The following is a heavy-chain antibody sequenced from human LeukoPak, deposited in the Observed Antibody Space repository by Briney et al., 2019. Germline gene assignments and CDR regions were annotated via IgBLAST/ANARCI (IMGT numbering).Heavy chain of an antibody. D-gene: IGHD3-10*01. CDR2: ISYSGST. CDR1: GGSISSYF. J-gene: IGHJ6*03. CDR3: ARAAGDSPPYYYYMDV. Sequence: SETLSLTCTVSGGSISSYFRSLIRQPPGKGLEWIGYISYSGSTNYSPSLKSRVTISVDTSKNQFSLKLSSVTAADTAVYYCARAAGDSPPYYYYMDVWGKGTTVTVSS. V-gene: IGHV4-59*01.